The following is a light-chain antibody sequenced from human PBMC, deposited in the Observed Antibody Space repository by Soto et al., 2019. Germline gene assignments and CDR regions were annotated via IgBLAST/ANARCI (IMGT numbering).Light chain of an antibody. CDR3: CSYAGSYTHYV. CDR2: DVS. V-gene: IGLV2-11*01. Sequence: QSALTQPASVSGSPGQSITISCTGTSSDVGGYNYVSWYRQHPGKAPKLMIYDVSKRPSGVPDRFSGSKSGNTASLTIAGLQAEDEADYYCCSYAGSYTHYVFGTGTKVTVL. J-gene: IGLJ1*01. CDR1: SSDVGGYNY.